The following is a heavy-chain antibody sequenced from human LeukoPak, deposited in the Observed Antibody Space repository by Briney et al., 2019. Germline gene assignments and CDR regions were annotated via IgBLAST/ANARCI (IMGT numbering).Heavy chain of an antibody. D-gene: IGHD6-13*01. J-gene: IGHJ4*02. V-gene: IGHV3-23*01. CDR3: VRGGTSWSRFDY. CDR1: GFPFSSYS. Sequence: GSLRLSCAASGFPFSSYSMNWVRQAPGTRLEWVSRITSSGGTTYDVDSVKGRFTVSRDNSRNTLYLQMNGLRAEDTAVYYCVRGGTSWSRFDYWGQGTVVTVSS. CDR2: ITSSGGTT.